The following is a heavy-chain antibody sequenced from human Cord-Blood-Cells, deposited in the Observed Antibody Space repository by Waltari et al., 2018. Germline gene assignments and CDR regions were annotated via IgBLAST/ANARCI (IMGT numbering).Heavy chain of an antibody. CDR3: ARGLRDELDNDAFDI. D-gene: IGHD1-1*01. J-gene: IGHJ3*02. CDR1: YA. V-gene: IGHV3-30-3*01. Sequence: YAMHWVRQAPGKGLEWVAVISYDGSNKYYADSVKGRFTISRDNSKNTLYLQMNSLRAEDTAVYYCARGLRDELDNDAFDIWGQGTMVTVSS. CDR2: ISYDGSNK.